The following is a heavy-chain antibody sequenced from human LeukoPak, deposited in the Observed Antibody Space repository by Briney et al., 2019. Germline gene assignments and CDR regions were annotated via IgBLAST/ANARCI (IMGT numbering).Heavy chain of an antibody. CDR2: IRSKAYGGTT. J-gene: IGHJ4*02. Sequence: GGSLRLSCTASGFTFGDYAMSWVRQAPGKGLEWVGFIRSKAYGGTTEYAASVKGRFTISRDDPKSIAYLQMNSLKTEDTAVYYCTRVATVTTFDYWGQGTLVTVSS. V-gene: IGHV3-49*04. CDR3: TRVATVTTFDY. CDR1: GFTFGDYA. D-gene: IGHD4-17*01.